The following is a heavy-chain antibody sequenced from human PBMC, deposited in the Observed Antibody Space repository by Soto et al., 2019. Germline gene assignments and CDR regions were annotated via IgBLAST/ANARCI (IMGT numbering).Heavy chain of an antibody. V-gene: IGHV1-69*08. J-gene: IGHJ6*02. CDR2: IIPIMGIA. D-gene: IGHD3-10*01. CDR1: GGTFSSYT. Sequence: QVQLVQSGAEVKKPGSSVKVSCKASGGTFSSYTISWVRQAPGQGLEWMGRIIPIMGIANYAQKFQGRVTITQDKSTSTAYMELSSLRSEDTAWYYCAREGDKLRLFGELSLYYDGMDVWGQGTTVTVSS. CDR3: AREGDKLRLFGELSLYYDGMDV.